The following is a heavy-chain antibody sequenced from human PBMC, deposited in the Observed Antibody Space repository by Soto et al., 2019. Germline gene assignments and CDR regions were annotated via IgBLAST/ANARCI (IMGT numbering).Heavy chain of an antibody. CDR1: GFSFSSHW. CDR2: IKQDGNDK. J-gene: IGHJ1*01. Sequence: GGSLRLSCAASGFSFSSHWMSWVRQAPGKGLEWVANIKQDGNDKRYVDSVKGRFTISRDNAKSSLYLQMNSLRAEDTAVYYCARYSYRRGPQDSCGQGTLVTVSS. V-gene: IGHV3-7*03. CDR3: ARYSYRRGPQDS. D-gene: IGHD2-15*01.